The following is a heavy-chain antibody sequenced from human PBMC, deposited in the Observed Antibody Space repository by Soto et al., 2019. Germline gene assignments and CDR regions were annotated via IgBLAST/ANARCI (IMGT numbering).Heavy chain of an antibody. Sequence: SETLSLTCSVSGGSISSGYYYWSWIRQPPGKGLEWIGYIYYSGTTYYNPSLKSRVTISVDTSKNQFSLKLSSVSAADTALYYCARCSLVVVPAPGFDPWGRGTLVTVSS. D-gene: IGHD2-2*01. V-gene: IGHV4-30-4*01. CDR2: IYYSGTT. J-gene: IGHJ5*02. CDR1: GGSISSGYYY. CDR3: ARCSLVVVPAPGFDP.